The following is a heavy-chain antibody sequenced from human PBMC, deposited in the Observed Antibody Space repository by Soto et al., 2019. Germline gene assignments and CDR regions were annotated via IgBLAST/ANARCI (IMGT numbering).Heavy chain of an antibody. CDR1: GFTFSSYA. D-gene: IGHD1-26*01. CDR2: LSGSGGTT. CDR3: AKEGGLSGSYYISSSYYFDY. Sequence: PGGSLRLSCAASGFTFSSYAMSWVRQTPGKGLEWVSTLSGSGGTTYYADSVKGRFTISRDNSKNTLYLQMNSLRAEDTSVYYCAKEGGLSGSYYISSSYYFDYWGQGTLVTVSS. J-gene: IGHJ4*02. V-gene: IGHV3-23*01.